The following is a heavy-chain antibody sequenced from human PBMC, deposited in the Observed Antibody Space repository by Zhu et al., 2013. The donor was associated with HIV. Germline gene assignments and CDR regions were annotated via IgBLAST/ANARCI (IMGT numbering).Heavy chain of an antibody. D-gene: IGHD6-13*01. CDR3: AQDSSSWRDAFDI. CDR1: GYTFTSSP. J-gene: IGHJ3*02. CDR2: INAGNGYT. V-gene: IGHV1-3*01. Sequence: QVHLVQSGAEVKKPGASVKVSCQASGYTFTSSPMHWVRQAPGQRLEWMGWINAGNGYTKYSQKFQNRVTITRDTSASTAYMELSSLRSEDTAVYYCAQDSSSWRDAFDIWGQGTMVTVSS.